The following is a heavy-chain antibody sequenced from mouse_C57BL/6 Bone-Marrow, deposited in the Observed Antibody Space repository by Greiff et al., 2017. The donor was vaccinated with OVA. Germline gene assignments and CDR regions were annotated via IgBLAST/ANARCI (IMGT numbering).Heavy chain of an antibody. Sequence: EVQLQQSGPVLVKPGASVKMSCKASGYTFTDYYMNWVKQSHGKSLEWIGVINPYNGGTSYNQKFKGKATLTVDKSSSTAYMELNSLTSEDSAVYYCAPQLGPFDYWGQGTTLTVSS. V-gene: IGHV1-19*01. J-gene: IGHJ2*01. CDR3: APQLGPFDY. CDR2: INPYNGGT. D-gene: IGHD4-1*02. CDR1: GYTFTDYY.